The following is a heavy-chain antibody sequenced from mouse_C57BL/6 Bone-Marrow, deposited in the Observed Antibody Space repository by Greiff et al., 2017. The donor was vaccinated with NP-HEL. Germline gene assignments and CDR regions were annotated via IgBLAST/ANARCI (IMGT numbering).Heavy chain of an antibody. CDR3: ARHGTWYFDV. CDR1: GFTFSDYY. V-gene: IGHV5-12*01. CDR2: ISNGGGST. J-gene: IGHJ1*03. Sequence: EVKVVESGGGLVQPGGSLKLSCAASGFTFSDYYMYWVRQTPEKRLEWVAYISNGGGSTYYPDTVKGRFTISRDNAKNTLYLQMSRLKSEDTAMYYCARHGTWYFDVWGTGTTVTVSS. D-gene: IGHD1-1*01.